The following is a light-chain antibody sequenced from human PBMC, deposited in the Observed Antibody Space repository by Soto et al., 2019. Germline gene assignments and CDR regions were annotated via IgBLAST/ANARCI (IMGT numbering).Light chain of an antibody. CDR3: SSCTSSNTHVV. Sequence: QSALTQPASVSGSPGQSIAISCTGTSSDIGGCNYVSWYQQHPGKAPKLIIYDVTNRPSGVSNRFSGSKSAKTASLTISGLQTEDEADYYCSSCTSSNTHVVFGGGTKLTVL. J-gene: IGLJ2*01. CDR2: DVT. V-gene: IGLV2-14*01. CDR1: SSDIGGCNY.